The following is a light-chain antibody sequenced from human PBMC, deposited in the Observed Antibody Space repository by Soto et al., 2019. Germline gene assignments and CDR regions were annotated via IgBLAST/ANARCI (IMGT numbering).Light chain of an antibody. CDR2: KAS. CDR1: QSITGW. J-gene: IGKJ1*01. CDR3: QQYNPYSPWT. V-gene: IGKV1-5*03. Sequence: DIQMTQSPPTLSASVGDRVTISCRAGQSITGWLAWFQQKPGKAPKLLISKASKLESGVPSRFSGSGSGTDFTLTISGLQPDDFATYYCQQYNPYSPWTFGQGTKVEIK.